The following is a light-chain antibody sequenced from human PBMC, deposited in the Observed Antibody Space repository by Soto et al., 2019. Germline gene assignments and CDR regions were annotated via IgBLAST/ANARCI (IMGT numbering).Light chain of an antibody. CDR1: QGVGNH. Sequence: DSQMTQSPSSLSASVGDRVTITCRAAQGVGNHLAWYQQKPGKVPTLLIYGASTLQSGVPPRFSGSGSGTDFTLIISSLQPEDAATYYCQRYISVPFTFGPGTNVEIK. CDR3: QRYISVPFT. J-gene: IGKJ3*01. CDR2: GAS. V-gene: IGKV1-27*01.